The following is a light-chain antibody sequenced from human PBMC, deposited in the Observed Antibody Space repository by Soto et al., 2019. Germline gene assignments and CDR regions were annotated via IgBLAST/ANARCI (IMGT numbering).Light chain of an antibody. V-gene: IGKV2-30*02. CDR2: KIS. J-gene: IGKJ1*01. CDR1: QSLLHSDGSTY. Sequence: VVLTQSPLSLPVTLGQPASISCRSSQSLLHSDGSTYLTWFQQRPGQSPMRLIYKISNRESGVPDRFSGSGSGTDFTLKISRVEAEDVGVYYCMQGTQWPWTFGQGTKVEIK. CDR3: MQGTQWPWT.